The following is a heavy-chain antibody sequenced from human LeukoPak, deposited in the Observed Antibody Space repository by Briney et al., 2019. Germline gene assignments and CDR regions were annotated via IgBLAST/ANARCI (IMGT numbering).Heavy chain of an antibody. CDR3: ARILTYCGGDCSSYFDY. D-gene: IGHD2-21*02. J-gene: IGHJ4*02. V-gene: IGHV4-59*01. CDR2: IYYSGST. CDR1: GGSISSYY. Sequence: PSETLSLTCTVSGGSISSYYWSWIRQPPGKGLEWIGYIYYSGSTNYNPSLKSRVTISVDTSKNQFSLKLSSVTAADTAVYYCARILTYCGGDCSSYFDYWGQGTLVTVSS.